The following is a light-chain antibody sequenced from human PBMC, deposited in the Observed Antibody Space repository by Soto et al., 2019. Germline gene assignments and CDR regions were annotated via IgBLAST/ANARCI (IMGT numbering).Light chain of an antibody. CDR3: HQYDSWT. Sequence: IGCTQSPGTVSLSPGERAPLSCRASQSFNSIYLAWYQQKPGQAPRLLIYGASSRATGIPDRFSGSGSGTDFTLTISRLEPEDFAVYYCHQYDSWTFGQGTIVDI. V-gene: IGKV3-20*01. CDR2: GAS. J-gene: IGKJ1*01. CDR1: QSFNSIY.